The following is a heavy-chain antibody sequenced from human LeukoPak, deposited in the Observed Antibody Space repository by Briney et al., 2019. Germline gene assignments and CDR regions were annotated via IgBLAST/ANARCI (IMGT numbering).Heavy chain of an antibody. CDR1: GGSISSYY. Sequence: SETLSLTCTVSGGSISSYYWSWIRQPPGKALESIGYIYYSGSTSYNPRLKSRVTMSVDTSKNQFSLKLSSVTAADTAVYYCARHETGGTYPLKYWGQGILVTVSS. CDR3: ARHETGGTYPLKY. CDR2: IYYSGST. J-gene: IGHJ4*02. D-gene: IGHD1-26*01. V-gene: IGHV4-59*08.